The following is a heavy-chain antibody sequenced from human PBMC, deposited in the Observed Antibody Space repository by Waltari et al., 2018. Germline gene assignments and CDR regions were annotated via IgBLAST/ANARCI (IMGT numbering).Heavy chain of an antibody. J-gene: IGHJ3*01. CDR1: GASITSTKHY. Sequence: QLQLQESGPGLVKPSETLSLTCSVSGASITSTKHYWGWIRQPPGQGLEWIATISYNGAHYSRPSLRGRVTVSRDTSMNYVSLKLGSVTAADTAVYYCATYIGASVGTAAFDVWGQGTMVTVSS. CDR3: ATYIGASVGTAAFDV. V-gene: IGHV4-39*02. CDR2: ISYNGAH. D-gene: IGHD5-12*01.